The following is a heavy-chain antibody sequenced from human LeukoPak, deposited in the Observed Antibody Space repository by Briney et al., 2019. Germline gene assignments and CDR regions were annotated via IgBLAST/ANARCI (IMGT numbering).Heavy chain of an antibody. J-gene: IGHJ4*02. Sequence: PGGSLRLSCAASGFTFSNYWMHWVRQAPGKGLVWVSRISSDGTITSYAGSMKGRFTISRDNAKNTLYLQMNSLRAEDTAVYYCARDYYDSRGYYSAGFDYWGQGTLVTVSS. CDR2: ISSDGTIT. CDR3: ARDYYDSRGYYSAGFDY. V-gene: IGHV3-74*01. D-gene: IGHD3-22*01. CDR1: GFTFSNYW.